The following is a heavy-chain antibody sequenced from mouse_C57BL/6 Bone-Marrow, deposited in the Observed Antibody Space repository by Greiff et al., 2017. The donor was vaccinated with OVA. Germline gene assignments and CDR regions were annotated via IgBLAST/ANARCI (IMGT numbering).Heavy chain of an antibody. V-gene: IGHV1-22*01. CDR1: GYTFTDYN. Sequence: EVKLQESGPELVKPGASVKMSCKASGYTFTDYNMHWVKQSHGKSLEWIGYINPNNGGTSYNQKFKGKATLTVNKSSSTAYMELRSLTSEDSAVYYCARDGDYYGSSYGYYYAMDYWGQGTSVTVSS. CDR2: INPNNGGT. D-gene: IGHD1-1*01. J-gene: IGHJ4*01. CDR3: ARDGDYYGSSYGYYYAMDY.